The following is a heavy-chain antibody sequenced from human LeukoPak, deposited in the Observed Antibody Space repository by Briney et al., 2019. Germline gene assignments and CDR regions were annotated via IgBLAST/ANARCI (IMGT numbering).Heavy chain of an antibody. CDR3: APIVGATTRGFFDY. J-gene: IGHJ4*02. CDR1: GFTFSSYS. CDR2: ISSSSSTI. V-gene: IGHV3-48*02. D-gene: IGHD1-26*01. Sequence: GGSLRLSCVASGFTFSSYSMNWVRQAPGKGLEWVSYISSSSSTIYYADSVKGRFTISRDNAKNSLYLQMNSLRDEDTAVYYCAPIVGATTRGFFDYWGQGTLVTVSS.